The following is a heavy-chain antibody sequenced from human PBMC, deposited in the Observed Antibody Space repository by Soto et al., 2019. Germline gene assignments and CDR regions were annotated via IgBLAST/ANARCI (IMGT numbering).Heavy chain of an antibody. CDR1: GYTFTSYS. V-gene: IGHV1-46*01. J-gene: IGHJ6*02. Sequence: GASVKVSCKASGYTFTSYSMHWVRQAPGQGLEWMGIINPSSGRTSYAQNFQGRVTMTSDTSTSIVYMEMNSLKSEDTAGYYCARDHNFGFILYDTDVWGPVTMDTVSS. D-gene: IGHD2-15*01. CDR3: ARDHNFGFILYDTDV. CDR2: INPSSGRT.